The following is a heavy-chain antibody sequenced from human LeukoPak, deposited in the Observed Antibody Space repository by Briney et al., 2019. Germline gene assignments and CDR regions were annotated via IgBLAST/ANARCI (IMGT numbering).Heavy chain of an antibody. CDR1: GFSFSSDE. CDR3: ARDRTMVRGLANYFYGMDV. CDR2: ISTSGRTT. V-gene: IGHV3-48*03. D-gene: IGHD3-10*01. Sequence: GGSLRLSCAASGFSFSSDELNWVRQAPGKGLEWLSYISTSGRTTYYADSVKGRFTISRDNAKNSLYLQMSSLRAGDTAVYYCARDRTMVRGLANYFYGMDVWGQGTTVIVSS. J-gene: IGHJ6*02.